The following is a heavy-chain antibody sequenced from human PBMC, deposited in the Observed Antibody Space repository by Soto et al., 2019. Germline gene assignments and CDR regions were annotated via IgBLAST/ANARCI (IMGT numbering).Heavy chain of an antibody. CDR1: GGSISSSSYY. V-gene: IGHV4-39*01. Sequence: SETLSLTCTVSGGSISSSSYYWGWIRQPPGKGLEWIGSIYYSGSTYYNPSLKSRVTISVDTSKNQFSLKLSSVTAADTAVYYCASSVTIWFGANWFDPWGQGTLVNVSS. J-gene: IGHJ5*02. CDR2: IYYSGST. CDR3: ASSVTIWFGANWFDP. D-gene: IGHD3-10*01.